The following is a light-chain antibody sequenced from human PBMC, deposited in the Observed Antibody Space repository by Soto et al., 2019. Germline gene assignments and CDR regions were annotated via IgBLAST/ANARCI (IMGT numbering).Light chain of an antibody. Sequence: DIQMTQSPSTLPASVGDRVTITCRASQSISSWLAWYQQKPGKAPKLLIYKASSLDSGVPSRFSGSGSGTEFTLTISSLQPDDFATYYCQQYSSYSPTFAQGTKVEI. V-gene: IGKV1-5*03. J-gene: IGKJ1*01. CDR1: QSISSW. CDR3: QQYSSYSPT. CDR2: KAS.